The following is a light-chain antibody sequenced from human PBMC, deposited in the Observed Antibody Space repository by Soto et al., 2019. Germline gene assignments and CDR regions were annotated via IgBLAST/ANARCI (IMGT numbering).Light chain of an antibody. CDR3: QHYDSAPFT. Sequence: DIQMTQSPSSLSASVGDRVTITCRASQDISNYLAWYQQKPGKSPNLLIYAASTLQSGVPSRFSGSGSGTDFTLTISSLQPEDFATYYCQHYDSAPFTFGPGTKVDIK. CDR1: QDISNY. V-gene: IGKV1-27*01. CDR2: AAS. J-gene: IGKJ3*01.